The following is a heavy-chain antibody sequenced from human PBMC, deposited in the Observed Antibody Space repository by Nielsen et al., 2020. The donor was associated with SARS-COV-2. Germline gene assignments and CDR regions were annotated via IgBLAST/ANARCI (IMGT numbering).Heavy chain of an antibody. D-gene: IGHD6-19*01. CDR3: ARDISAVAGSRLNYYGMTS. V-gene: IGHV1-2*06. CDR1: GYTFTDYY. J-gene: IGHJ6*02. Sequence: ASVKVSCKASGYTFTDYYIHWVRQAPGQGLEWMGRINPYSGGTNYAQKFQGTVTMTRDASISTVYMELTSDDTAVYYCARDISAVAGSRLNYYGMTSGAKGPRSPSP. CDR2: INPYSGGT.